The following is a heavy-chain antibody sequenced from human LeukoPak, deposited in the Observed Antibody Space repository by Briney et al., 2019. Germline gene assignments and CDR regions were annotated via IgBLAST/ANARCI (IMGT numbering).Heavy chain of an antibody. CDR2: ISSSSTI. D-gene: IGHD2-2*01. CDR1: GFTFSSYS. V-gene: IGHV3-48*01. J-gene: IGHJ4*02. CDR3: ARENQILGYCSSTSCYGGPFDY. Sequence: PGGSLRLSCAASGFTFSSYSMNWVRQAPGKGLEWVSYISSSSTIYYADSVKGRFTISRDNSKNTLYLQMNSLRAEDTAVYYCARENQILGYCSSTSCYGGPFDYWGQGTLVTVSS.